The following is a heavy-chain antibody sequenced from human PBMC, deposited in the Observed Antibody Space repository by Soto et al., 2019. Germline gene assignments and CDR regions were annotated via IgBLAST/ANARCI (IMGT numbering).Heavy chain of an antibody. J-gene: IGHJ5*02. D-gene: IGHD5-18*01. V-gene: IGHV4-31*03. CDR1: GGSISSGGYY. CDR2: IYYSGST. CDR3: ARDTAMVLGNWFDP. Sequence: SETLSLTCTVSGGSISSGGYYWSWIRQHPGKGLEWIGYIYYSGSTYSNPSLKSRVTISVDTSKNQFSLKLSSVTAADTAVYYCARDTAMVLGNWFDPWGQGTLVTVSS.